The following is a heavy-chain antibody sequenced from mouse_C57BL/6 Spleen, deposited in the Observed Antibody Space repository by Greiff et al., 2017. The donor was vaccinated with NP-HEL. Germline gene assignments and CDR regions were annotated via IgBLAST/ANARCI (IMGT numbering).Heavy chain of an antibody. J-gene: IGHJ3*01. Sequence: QVQLQQPGAELVMPGASVKLSCKASGYTFTSYWMHWVKQRPGQGLEWIGEIDPSDSYTNYNQKFKGKSTLTVDKSSSTAYMQLSSLTSEDSAVYYCARPLYGNYEFAYWGQGTLVTVSA. D-gene: IGHD2-1*01. V-gene: IGHV1-69*01. CDR3: ARPLYGNYEFAY. CDR1: GYTFTSYW. CDR2: IDPSDSYT.